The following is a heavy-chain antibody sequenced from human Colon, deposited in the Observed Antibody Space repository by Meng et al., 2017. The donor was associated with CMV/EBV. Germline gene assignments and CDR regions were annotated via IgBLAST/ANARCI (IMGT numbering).Heavy chain of an antibody. CDR2: ISYDGSNK. V-gene: IGHV3-30*04. CDR1: GFTFSSYA. D-gene: IGHD3-16*01. J-gene: IGHJ4*02. CDR3: AGDRWGPEY. Sequence: GESLKISCAASGFTFSSYAMHWVRQAPGKGLEWVAVISYDGSNKYYADSVKGRFTISRDNSKNTLYLQMHSLRVEDTAVYYCAGDRWGPEYWGQGTLVTVSS.